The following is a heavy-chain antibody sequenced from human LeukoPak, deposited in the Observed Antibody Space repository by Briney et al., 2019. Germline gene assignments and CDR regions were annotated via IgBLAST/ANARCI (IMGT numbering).Heavy chain of an antibody. J-gene: IGHJ5*02. CDR1: GGSISSSSYY. V-gene: IGHV4-39*07. D-gene: IGHD3-10*01. CDR2: IYYSGST. Sequence: PSETLSLTCTVSGGSISSSSYYWGWNRQPPGKGLEWIGNIYYSGSTNYNPSLKSRVTISLDTSKFQFSLRLNSVTAADTAVYYCARADPNASGYFYRFNWFDPWGQGTLVTVSS. CDR3: ARADPNASGYFYRFNWFDP.